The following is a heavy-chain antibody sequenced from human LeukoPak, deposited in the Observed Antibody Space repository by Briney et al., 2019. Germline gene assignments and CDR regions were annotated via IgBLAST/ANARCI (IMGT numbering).Heavy chain of an antibody. CDR1: GFTFSSYS. CDR3: ARDKRGYSYGLSY. Sequence: GGSLRLSCAASGFTFSSYSMNWVRQAPGKGLEWVSSISSSSSYIYYADSVKGRFTISRDNAKNSLYLQMNSLRAEDTAVYYCARDKRGYSYGLSYWGQGTQVTVSS. J-gene: IGHJ4*02. V-gene: IGHV3-21*01. D-gene: IGHD5-18*01. CDR2: ISSSSSYI.